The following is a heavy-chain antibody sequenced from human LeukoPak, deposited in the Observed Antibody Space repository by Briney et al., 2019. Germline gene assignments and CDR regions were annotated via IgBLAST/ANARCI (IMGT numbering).Heavy chain of an antibody. CDR2: IKQDGSEE. D-gene: IGHD3-10*01. V-gene: IGHV3-7*01. Sequence: PGGSLRLSCAASGFTFSSYWMSWVRQAPGKGLEWVANIKQDGSEEYYVDFVKGRFTISRDNAKNSLYLQMNSLRAEDTAVYYCARSTLVSYYYGSGSYYNVGCWGQGTLVTVSS. CDR3: ARSTLVSYYYGSGSYYNVGC. CDR1: GFTFSSYW. J-gene: IGHJ4*02.